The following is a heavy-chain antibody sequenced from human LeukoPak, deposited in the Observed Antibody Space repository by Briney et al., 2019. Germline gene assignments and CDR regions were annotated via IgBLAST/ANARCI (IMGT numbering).Heavy chain of an antibody. CDR3: ARGPGLAVTGTD. CDR1: GFTFSSYG. D-gene: IGHD6-19*01. V-gene: IGHV3-23*01. Sequence: GGSLRLSCAASGFTFSSYGMSWVREAPGKGLEWVSAISGSGGSTYYADSVKGRFTISRDNSKNTLYLQMNSLRAEDTAVYYCARGPGLAVTGTDWGQGTLVTVSS. CDR2: ISGSGGST. J-gene: IGHJ4*02.